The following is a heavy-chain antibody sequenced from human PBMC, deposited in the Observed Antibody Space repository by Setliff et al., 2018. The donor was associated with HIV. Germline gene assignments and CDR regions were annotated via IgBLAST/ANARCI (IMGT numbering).Heavy chain of an antibody. CDR2: ILSTGERT. J-gene: IGHJ4*02. CDR3: SKEKFTFTVVRGVIDS. CDR1: GFTFSNYA. Sequence: GGSLRLSCAASGFTFSNYAMSWVRQAPGEGLEWVSAILSTGERTFYADPVKGRFTISKDNSKNTVYLQMNSLRAEDTAEYYCSKEKFTFTVVRGVIDSWGQGTLVTVSS. D-gene: IGHD3-10*01. V-gene: IGHV3-23*01.